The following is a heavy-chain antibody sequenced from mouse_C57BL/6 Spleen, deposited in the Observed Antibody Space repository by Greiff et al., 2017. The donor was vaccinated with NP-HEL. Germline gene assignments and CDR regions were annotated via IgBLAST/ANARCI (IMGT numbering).Heavy chain of an antibody. V-gene: IGHV5-12*01. CDR3: AREGDNWDFDY. Sequence: EVQGVESGGGLVQPGGSLKLSCAASGFTFSDYYMYWVRQTPEKRLEWVAYISNGGGSTYYPDTVKSRFTISRDNAKNTLYLQMSRLKSEDTAMYYCAREGDNWDFDYWGQGTTLTVSS. D-gene: IGHD4-1*01. CDR2: ISNGGGST. J-gene: IGHJ2*01. CDR1: GFTFSDYY.